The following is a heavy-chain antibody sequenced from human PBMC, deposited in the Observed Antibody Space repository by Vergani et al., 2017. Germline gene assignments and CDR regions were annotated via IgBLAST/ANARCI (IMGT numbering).Heavy chain of an antibody. V-gene: IGHV3-30*02. CDR3: AKAETALITDYYYGMDV. Sequence: VQLLGSGGGLVQPGGSLRLSCAASGFTFSSYAMSWVRQAPGKGLEWVAFIHYDSSDTHYLDSVKGRFTISRDNSKSTLYLQMSSLRAEDTGVYYCAKAETALITDYYYGMDVWGQGTTVIVS. CDR2: IHYDSSDT. J-gene: IGHJ6*02. CDR1: GFTFSSYA. D-gene: IGHD5-18*01.